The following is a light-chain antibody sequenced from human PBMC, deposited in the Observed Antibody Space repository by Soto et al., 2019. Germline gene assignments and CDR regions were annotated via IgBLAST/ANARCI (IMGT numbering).Light chain of an antibody. CDR3: QQYNNWPLT. J-gene: IGKJ4*01. V-gene: IGKV3-15*01. CDR2: GAS. Sequence: VLTQSPGTLSLSPGARATLSCRSSQFVSSTYLAWYQQRPGQAPRLLIYGASTRATGIPARFSGSGSGTEFTLTISSLQSEDFAVYYCQQYNNWPLTFGGGTMVDI. CDR1: QFVSSTY.